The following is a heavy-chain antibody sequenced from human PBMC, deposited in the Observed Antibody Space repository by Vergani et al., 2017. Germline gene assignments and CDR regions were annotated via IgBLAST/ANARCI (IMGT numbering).Heavy chain of an antibody. V-gene: IGHV4-34*01. CDR1: GGSFSGYY. CDR3: ARLTGTTGYYYYYGMDV. Sequence: QVQLQQWGAGLLKPSETLSLTCAVYGGSFSGYYWSWIRQPPGKGLEWIGEINHSGSTNYNPSLKSRVTISVDTSKNQFSLKLSSVTAADTAVYYWARLTGTTGYYYYYGMDVWGQGTTVTVSS. D-gene: IGHD1-1*01. J-gene: IGHJ6*02. CDR2: INHSGST.